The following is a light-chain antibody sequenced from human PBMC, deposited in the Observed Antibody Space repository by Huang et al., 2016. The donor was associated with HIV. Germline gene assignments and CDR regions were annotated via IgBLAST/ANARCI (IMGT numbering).Light chain of an antibody. CDR3: QQRRNWLT. CDR1: QSVTKY. Sequence: EIVLTQSPATLSLSPGERATLSCRASQSVTKYLAWYQHKPGQAPRLLIYDASTRATGIPGRFSGSGSGTDFTLTSSSLDPEDVAVYYCQQRRNWLTFGGGTKVEIK. J-gene: IGKJ4*01. V-gene: IGKV3-11*01. CDR2: DAS.